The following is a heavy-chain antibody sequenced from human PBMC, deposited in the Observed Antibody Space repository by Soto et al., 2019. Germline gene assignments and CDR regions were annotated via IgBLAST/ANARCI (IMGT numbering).Heavy chain of an antibody. CDR3: ARHSITMVRGVITPYYFDY. Sequence: SETLSLTCTVSGGSISSSSYYWGWIRQPPGKGLEWIGSIYYSGSTYYNPSLKSRVTISVDTSKNQFSLKLSSVTAAATAVYYCARHSITMVRGVITPYYFDYWGQGTLVTVSS. CDR1: GGSISSSSYY. D-gene: IGHD3-10*01. J-gene: IGHJ4*02. CDR2: IYYSGST. V-gene: IGHV4-39*01.